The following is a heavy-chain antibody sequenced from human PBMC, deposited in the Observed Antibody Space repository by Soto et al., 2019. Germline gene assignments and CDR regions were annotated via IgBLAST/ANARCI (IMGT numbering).Heavy chain of an antibody. J-gene: IGHJ5*02. V-gene: IGHV4-34*01. CDR2: INHSGST. CDR1: GGSFSGYY. D-gene: IGHD3-16*01. Sequence: LETLSLTCAVYGGSFSGYYWSWIRQPPGKGLEWIGEINHSGSTNYNPSLKSRVTISVDTSKNQFSLKLSSVTAADTAVDYCARGSGSFGGDNPRIESAGVWFDPWGQGTLVTVSS. CDR3: ARGSGSFGGDNPRIESAGVWFDP.